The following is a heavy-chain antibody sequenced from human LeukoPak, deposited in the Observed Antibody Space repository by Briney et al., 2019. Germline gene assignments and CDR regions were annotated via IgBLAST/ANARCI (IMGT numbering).Heavy chain of an antibody. Sequence: LSGGSLRLSCAASGFTVSSNYMSWVHQAPGKGLEWVSVIYSGGSTYYADSVKGRFTISRDNAKNSLYLQMNSLRAEDTAVYYCAIRPSWYGPDAFDIWGQGTMVNVSS. V-gene: IGHV3-53*01. CDR2: IYSGGST. CDR3: AIRPSWYGPDAFDI. CDR1: GFTVSSNY. J-gene: IGHJ3*02. D-gene: IGHD6-13*01.